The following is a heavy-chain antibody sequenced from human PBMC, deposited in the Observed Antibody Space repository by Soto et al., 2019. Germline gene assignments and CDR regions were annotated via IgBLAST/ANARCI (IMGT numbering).Heavy chain of an antibody. CDR2: ISSSSSDI. Sequence: EVQLVESGGGLVKPGGSLRLSCAASGLTFSTYSMNWVRQAPGKGLEWVSSISSSSSDIHYADSVKGRFTISRDNVKKALYLQRNSRRAEDTAVYYWAGGGGYYDSRAFESWGQGALVTVSS. CDR1: GLTFSTYS. V-gene: IGHV3-21*01. D-gene: IGHD3-22*01. J-gene: IGHJ4*02. CDR3: AGGGGYYDSRAFES.